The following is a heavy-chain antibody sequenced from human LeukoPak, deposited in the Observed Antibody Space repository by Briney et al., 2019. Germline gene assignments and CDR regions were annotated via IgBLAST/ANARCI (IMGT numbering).Heavy chain of an antibody. D-gene: IGHD2-15*01. J-gene: IGHJ3*02. Sequence: GGSLRLSCAASGFTFSSYSMNWVRQAPWKGLEWVSSFSSSSSYIYYADSVKGRFTISRDNAKNSLYLQMNSLRAEDTAVYYCARVCGGSCYGAFDIWGQGTMVTVSS. V-gene: IGHV3-21*01. CDR3: ARVCGGSCYGAFDI. CDR2: FSSSSSYI. CDR1: GFTFSSYS.